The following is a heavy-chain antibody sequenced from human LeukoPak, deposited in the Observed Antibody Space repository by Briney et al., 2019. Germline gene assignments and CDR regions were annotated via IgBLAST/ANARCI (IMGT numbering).Heavy chain of an antibody. CDR1: GFTFSDYY. Sequence: GGSLRLSCAASGFTFSDYYMSWIRQAPGKGLEWVSYISSRGSTIYYADSVKGRFTISRDNAKNSLYLQMNSLRAEDTAVYYCAKDLGYYDSSGYPYYFDYWGQGTLVTVSS. V-gene: IGHV3-11*01. CDR3: AKDLGYYDSSGYPYYFDY. J-gene: IGHJ4*02. CDR2: ISSRGSTI. D-gene: IGHD3-22*01.